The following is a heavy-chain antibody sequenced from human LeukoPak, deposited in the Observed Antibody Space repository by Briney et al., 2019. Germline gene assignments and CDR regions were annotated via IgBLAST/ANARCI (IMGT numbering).Heavy chain of an antibody. CDR2: INHSGST. D-gene: IGHD6-19*01. Sequence: PSETLSLTCAVYGGSFSGYYWSWIRQPPGKGLEWIGEINHSGSTNYNPSLKSRVTISVDTSKNQFSLKLSSVTAADTAVYYCARGRSSGWGRWFDPWGQGTLVTVSS. J-gene: IGHJ5*02. V-gene: IGHV4-34*01. CDR1: GGSFSGYY. CDR3: ARGRSSGWGRWFDP.